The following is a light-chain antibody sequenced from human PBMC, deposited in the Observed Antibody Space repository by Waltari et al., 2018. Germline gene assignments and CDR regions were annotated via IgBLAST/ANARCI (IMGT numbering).Light chain of an antibody. CDR3: QQYENWPI. J-gene: IGKJ3*01. Sequence: EVVMTQSPATLSVSPGGRAHLSCRASQNVNKNLAWYQQRPGQAPRLLIYGASTRATGVPARFSGSGSGTEFTLTISSLRSEDFAVYYCQQYENWPIFGPGTKVEIK. V-gene: IGKV3-15*01. CDR1: QNVNKN. CDR2: GAS.